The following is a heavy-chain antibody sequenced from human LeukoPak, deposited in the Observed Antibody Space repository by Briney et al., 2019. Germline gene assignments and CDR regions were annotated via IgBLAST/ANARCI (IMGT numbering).Heavy chain of an antibody. J-gene: IGHJ4*02. CDR3: ARDLDSVTTYEPDY. CDR2: IHTSGDT. Sequence: QSGGSLRLSCAASGLTGSHNYVSWVRQAPGKGLEWVSAIHTSGDTCYADSVKGRFTISRDNSKNTLYLQMNSLRAEDTAVYYCARDLDSVTTYEPDYWGQGTLVTVSS. D-gene: IGHD4-11*01. CDR1: GLTGSHNY. V-gene: IGHV3-66*03.